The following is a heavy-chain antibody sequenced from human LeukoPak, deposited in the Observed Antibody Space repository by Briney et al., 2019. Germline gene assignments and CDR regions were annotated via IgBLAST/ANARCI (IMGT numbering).Heavy chain of an antibody. J-gene: IGHJ2*01. V-gene: IGHV4-34*01. Sequence: XETLSLTCAVYGGSFSGYYWSWIRQPPGKGLEWIGEINHSGSTNYNPSLKSRVTISVDTSKNQFSLKLSSVTAADTAVYYCARGFRLVVPAAIKNWYFDLWGRGTLVTVSS. CDR1: GGSFSGYY. CDR2: INHSGST. D-gene: IGHD2-2*01. CDR3: ARGFRLVVPAAIKNWYFDL.